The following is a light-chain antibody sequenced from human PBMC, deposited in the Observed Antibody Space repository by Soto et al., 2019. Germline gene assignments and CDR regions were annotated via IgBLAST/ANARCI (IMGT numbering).Light chain of an antibody. V-gene: IGKV1-5*03. CDR3: QQYNSYWT. CDR1: QSISSW. J-gene: IGKJ1*01. Sequence: DIQMTQSPSTLSASVGDRVTITCRASQSISSWLAWYQQKPGKAPKLLIYKESSLESGVPSRFSGSGSGTEFTLTISSLQPDDFATYYCQQYNSYWTFGQGTKVDNK. CDR2: KES.